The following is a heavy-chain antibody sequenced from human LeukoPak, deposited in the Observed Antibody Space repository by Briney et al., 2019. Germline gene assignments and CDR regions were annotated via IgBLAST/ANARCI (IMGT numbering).Heavy chain of an antibody. Sequence: SETLSLTCTVSGGSISSSSYYWGWIRQPPGKGLEWIGNIYFSENTYYNPSLKSRVTISVDTSKIQFSLNLTSVTAADTAVFYCARRVRGVNDAFDIWGQGTVVTVSS. J-gene: IGHJ3*02. CDR2: IYFSENT. CDR3: ARRVRGVNDAFDI. D-gene: IGHD3-10*01. CDR1: GGSISSSSYY. V-gene: IGHV4-39*07.